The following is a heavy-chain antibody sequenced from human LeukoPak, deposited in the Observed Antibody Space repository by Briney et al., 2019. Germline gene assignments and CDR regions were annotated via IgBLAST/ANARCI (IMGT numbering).Heavy chain of an antibody. D-gene: IGHD4-17*01. CDR2: ISYDGSNK. CDR3: ARSKMTTVTTGYFDY. CDR1: GFXFSSYD. Sequence: GRSLRLSCAASGFXFSSYDMHWVRQAPGEGLEWLTLISYDGSNKYYADSVMGRFTISRDNSKNTLYLQMNSLRAEDTAVYYCARSKMTTVTTGYFDYWGQGTLVTVSS. V-gene: IGHV3-30-3*01. J-gene: IGHJ4*02.